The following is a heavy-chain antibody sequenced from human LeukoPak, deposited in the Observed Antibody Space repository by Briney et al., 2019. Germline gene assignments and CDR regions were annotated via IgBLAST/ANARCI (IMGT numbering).Heavy chain of an antibody. CDR3: TVILNWYFDL. V-gene: IGHV3-23*01. D-gene: IGHD2-21*01. Sequence: GGSLRLSCAASGFTFTNYAVAWVRQAPGQGLEWVSVIRSDDFRTNYADSVKGRFTISRDNSKNILFLQTNSLRAEDTAVYYCTVILNWYFDLWGRGTMVTVSS. J-gene: IGHJ2*01. CDR1: GFTFTNYA. CDR2: IRSDDFRT.